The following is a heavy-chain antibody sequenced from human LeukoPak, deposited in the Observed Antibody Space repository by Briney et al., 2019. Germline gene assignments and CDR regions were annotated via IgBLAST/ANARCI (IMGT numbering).Heavy chain of an antibody. CDR3: ARGVAGVYSWFDP. J-gene: IGHJ5*02. Sequence: ASVKVSCKSSGYRFTDYSIHWVRQAPGQGLECMGWIKPNGGDATYGQKFQGRVAMTRDTSINTAYMELSRLRYDDTAIYYCARGVAGVYSWFDPWGQGTLVTVSS. D-gene: IGHD5/OR15-5a*01. V-gene: IGHV1-2*02. CDR2: IKPNGGDA. CDR1: GYRFTDYS.